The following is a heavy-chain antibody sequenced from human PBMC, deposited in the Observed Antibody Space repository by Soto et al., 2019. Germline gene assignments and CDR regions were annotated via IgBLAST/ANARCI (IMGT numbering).Heavy chain of an antibody. V-gene: IGHV4-61*01. D-gene: IGHD3-16*02. CDR2: IYYSGST. CDR1: GGSVSSGSYY. J-gene: IGHJ4*02. CDR3: ARVEITFGGVIVRAFDY. Sequence: TLSLTCTVSGGSVSSGSYYWSWIRQPPGKGLEWIGYIYYSGSTNYNPSLKSRVTISVDTSKNQFSLKLSSVTAADTAVYYCARVEITFGGVIVRAFDYWGQGTLVTVSS.